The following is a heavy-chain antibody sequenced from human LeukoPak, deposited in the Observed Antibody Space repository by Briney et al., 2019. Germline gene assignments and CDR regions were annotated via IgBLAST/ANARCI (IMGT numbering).Heavy chain of an antibody. CDR1: GYTFTSYG. CDR3: ATYMLRDNWNVHTFDS. V-gene: IGHV1-69*05. D-gene: IGHD1-1*01. CDR2: VIPIFGTA. Sequence: SVKVSCKASGYTFTSYGISGVRQAPGQGLEWMGGVIPIFGTANYAQKFRGRVTVTTDDSTSTAFMELSSLRSEDTAVYYCATYMLRDNWNVHTFDSWGQGTLVTVSS. J-gene: IGHJ4*02.